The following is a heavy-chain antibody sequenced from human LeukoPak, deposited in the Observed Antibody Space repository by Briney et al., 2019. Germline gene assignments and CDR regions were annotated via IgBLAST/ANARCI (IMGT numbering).Heavy chain of an antibody. J-gene: IGHJ4*02. CDR2: INHSGST. CDR3: ARGDSSSWFYFDY. V-gene: IGHV4-34*01. D-gene: IGHD6-13*01. Sequence: SETLSLTCAVYGGSFSGYYWSWIRQPPGKGLEWLGEINHSGSTNYNPSLKSRVTISVDTSKNQFSLKLSSVAAADTAVYYCARGDSSSWFYFDYWGQGPWSPSPQ. CDR1: GGSFSGYY.